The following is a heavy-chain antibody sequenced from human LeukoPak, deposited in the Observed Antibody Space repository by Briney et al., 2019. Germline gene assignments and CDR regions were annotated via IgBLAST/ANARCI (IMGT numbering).Heavy chain of an antibody. CDR3: AKEGAYSNYESAGAGIDY. CDR2: ISYDGSNK. V-gene: IGHV3-30*18. CDR1: GFTFSSYG. Sequence: GRSLRLSCAASGFTFSSYGMHWVRQAPGKGLEWVAVISYDGSNKYYADSVKGRFTISRDNSKNTLYLQMNSLRAEDTAVYYCAKEGAYSNYESAGAGIDYWGQGTLFTVSS. D-gene: IGHD4-11*01. J-gene: IGHJ4*02.